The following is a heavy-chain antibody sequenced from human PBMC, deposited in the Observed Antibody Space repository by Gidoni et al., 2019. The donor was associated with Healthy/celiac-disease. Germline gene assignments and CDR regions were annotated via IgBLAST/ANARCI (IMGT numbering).Heavy chain of an antibody. CDR2: INTNTWNP. Sequence: QVQLVQSGSELKKPGASVKVYCKASGYTFTSYAIDWVRQAPGQGLEWMGWINTNTWNPTYAQGFTGRFVFSLDPSVRTAYLQISSLKAEDTAVYYCARVLLGVGSPPAVKEIDYWGQGTLVTVSS. J-gene: IGHJ4*02. D-gene: IGHD1-26*01. V-gene: IGHV7-4-1*02. CDR3: ARVLLGVGSPPAVKEIDY. CDR1: GYTFTSYA.